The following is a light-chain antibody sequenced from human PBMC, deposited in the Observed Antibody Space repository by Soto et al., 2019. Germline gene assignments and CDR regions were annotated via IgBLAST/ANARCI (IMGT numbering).Light chain of an antibody. J-gene: IGLJ1*01. CDR1: SSNIGAGYD. Sequence: QSVLTQPPSVSGAPGQRVTISCTGGSSNIGAGYDVHWYQQLPGTAPKLLIYANTNRPSGVPDRFSGSKSGTSASLAITGLQAEDEADYYCQSHDSSLSGYVFGTGTKLTVL. V-gene: IGLV1-40*01. CDR2: ANT. CDR3: QSHDSSLSGYV.